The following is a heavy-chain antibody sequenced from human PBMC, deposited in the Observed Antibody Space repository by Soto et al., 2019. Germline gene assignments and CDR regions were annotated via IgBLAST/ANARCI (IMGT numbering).Heavy chain of an antibody. CDR2: ISAFNGQT. D-gene: IGHD3-10*01. J-gene: IGHJ4*02. Sequence: ASVKVSCKASGYTFTSYGVSWVRQAPGQGLEWMGWISAFNGQTNYIQKVQGRVTLTTEASTSTAYMELSGLKSDDTAVYYCATPTPLRGAMITNINFDFWGQGTPVTVSS. V-gene: IGHV1-18*01. CDR3: ATPTPLRGAMITNINFDF. CDR1: GYTFTSYG.